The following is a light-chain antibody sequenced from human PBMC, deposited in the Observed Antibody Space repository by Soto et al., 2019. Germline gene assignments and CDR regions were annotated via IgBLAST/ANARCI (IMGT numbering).Light chain of an antibody. Sequence: DIQMTQSPSSVSASVGDRVTITCRASQDISSWLAWYQQNPGRAPKLLIYGASSLQSGDPSRFSGSGSGTDFTLTISSLQPEDFATYYCQQSNSFPWTFGQGTKVEI. CDR1: QDISSW. CDR2: GAS. J-gene: IGKJ1*01. CDR3: QQSNSFPWT. V-gene: IGKV1-12*01.